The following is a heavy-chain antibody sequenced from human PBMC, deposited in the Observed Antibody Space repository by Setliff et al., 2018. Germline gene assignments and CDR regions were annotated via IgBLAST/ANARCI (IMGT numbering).Heavy chain of an antibody. D-gene: IGHD3-16*02. CDR2: INPNSGGT. CDR1: GYTFTGYY. CDR3: ARVKAPALYYYMDV. J-gene: IGHJ6*03. V-gene: IGHV1-2*04. Sequence: RASVKVSCKASGYTFTGYYMHWVRQAPGQGLEWMGWINPNSGGTNYAQKFQGWVTMTRDTSISTAYMELSRLRSDDTAVYYCARVKAPALYYYMDVWGKGTTVTVSS.